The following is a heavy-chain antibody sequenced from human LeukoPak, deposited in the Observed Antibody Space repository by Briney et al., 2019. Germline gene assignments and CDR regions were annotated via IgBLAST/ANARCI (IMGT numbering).Heavy chain of an antibody. CDR3: AKELYYDSSGYPSAFDY. D-gene: IGHD3-22*01. J-gene: IGHJ4*02. V-gene: IGHV3-23*01. CDR1: GFTFSSYA. CDR2: ISGSGGRT. Sequence: PGRSLRLSCAASGFTFSSYAMSWVRQAPGKGLEWVSVISGSGGRTYYADSVKGRFTISRDNSKNTLYLQMNSLRAEDTAVYYCAKELYYDSSGYPSAFDYWGQGTLVTVSS.